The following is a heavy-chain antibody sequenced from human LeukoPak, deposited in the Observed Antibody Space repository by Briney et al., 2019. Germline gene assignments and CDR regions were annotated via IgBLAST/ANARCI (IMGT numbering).Heavy chain of an antibody. D-gene: IGHD3-16*01. CDR3: TPDTSPHWVFDY. J-gene: IGHJ4*02. CDR2: IKKKADGGTI. Sequence: GGSLRLSCVASGFTFSNAWMGWVRQAPGKGLECVGRIKKKADGGTIDYAAPVKGRFTISRDDSKNMLYLQMNSLKTEDTAVYYCTPDTSPHWVFDYWGQGALVTVSS. CDR1: GFTFSNAW. V-gene: IGHV3-15*01.